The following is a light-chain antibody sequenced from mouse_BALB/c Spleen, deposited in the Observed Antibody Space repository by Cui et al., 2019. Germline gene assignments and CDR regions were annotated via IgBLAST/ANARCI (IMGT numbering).Light chain of an antibody. Sequence: DIQMTQSTASLSASVGERVTISCRASQDISDDLNWYQRKPGRTLKLLIYCTSNLASGISSRFSGSGSGRDYSLKISSLEPEDIATYYCQQVKRLPRTFGGGTKLEIK. J-gene: IGKJ1*01. CDR2: CTS. CDR3: QQVKRLPRT. CDR1: QDISDD. V-gene: IGKV10-96*01.